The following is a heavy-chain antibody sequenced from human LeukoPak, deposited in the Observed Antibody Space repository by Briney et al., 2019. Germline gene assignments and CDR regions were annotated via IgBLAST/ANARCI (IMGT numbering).Heavy chain of an antibody. CDR3: VGDSIISVGGFDF. CDR1: GGSFSGYY. Sequence: LSLTCAVYGGSFSGYYWSWIRQPPGKGLEWVSYISSNGGKIHYVDSVRGRFTISRDNAENSLYLHMSSLRADDTAVYYCVGDSIISVGGFDFWGQGTQVTVSS. J-gene: IGHJ5*01. V-gene: IGHV3-11*01. CDR2: ISSNGGKI. D-gene: IGHD2-15*01.